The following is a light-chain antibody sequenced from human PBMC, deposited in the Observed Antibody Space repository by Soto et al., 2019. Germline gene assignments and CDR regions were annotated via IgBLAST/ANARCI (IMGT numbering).Light chain of an antibody. V-gene: IGKV2-28*01. CDR3: AQGLAVPFT. CDR2: LGS. CDR1: RSILGSSGYKY. J-gene: IGKJ4*01. Sequence: EIVLTQSPLSLPVTPGEPASISCRSSRSILGSSGYKYLNWYLQKPGQSPQLLIYLGSSRASGVPDRFSGSGSGTDFTLTISRVEAGDVGVYFCAQGLAVPFTFGGGTKVEI.